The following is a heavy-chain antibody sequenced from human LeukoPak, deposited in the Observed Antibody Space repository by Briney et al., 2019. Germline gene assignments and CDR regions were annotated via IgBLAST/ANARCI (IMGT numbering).Heavy chain of an antibody. Sequence: PGGSLRLSCAASGFTFSNNAMSWVRRAPGKGLECVSATTGTIATGDPPYYADSVKGRFTISRDNSRNTLYLQLNDLRAEDTAIYYCAKAFGTNGYFQLPIDFWGQGTLVTVSS. CDR1: GFTFSNNA. CDR2: TTGTIATGDPP. J-gene: IGHJ4*02. D-gene: IGHD2-8*01. CDR3: AKAFGTNGYFQLPIDF. V-gene: IGHV3-23*01.